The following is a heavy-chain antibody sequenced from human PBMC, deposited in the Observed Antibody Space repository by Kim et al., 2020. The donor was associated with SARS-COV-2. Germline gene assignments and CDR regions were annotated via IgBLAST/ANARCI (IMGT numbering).Heavy chain of an antibody. V-gene: IGHV3-23*01. CDR1: GFTFSSYA. CDR3: AKPAPYCSGGSCYYFDY. CDR2: ISGSGGST. Sequence: GGSLRLSCAASGFTFSSYAMSWVRQAPGKGLEWVSAISGSGGSTYYADSVKGRFTISRDNSKNTLYLQMNSLRAEDTAVYYCAKPAPYCSGGSCYYFDYWGQGTLVTVSS. J-gene: IGHJ4*02. D-gene: IGHD2-15*01.